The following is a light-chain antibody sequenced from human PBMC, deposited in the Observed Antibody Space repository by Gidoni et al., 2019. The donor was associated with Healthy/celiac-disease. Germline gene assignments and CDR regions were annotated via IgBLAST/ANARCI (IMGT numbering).Light chain of an antibody. Sequence: EGVMTPSPATLSVSPGERATLSCRASQSVSSNLAWYQQKPGQAPRLLIYGASTRATGIPARFRGSGSGTEFTLTISSLQSEDFAVYYCQQYNTWPPRYTFGQXTKLEIK. CDR1: QSVSSN. J-gene: IGKJ2*01. CDR2: GAS. V-gene: IGKV3-15*01. CDR3: QQYNTWPPRYT.